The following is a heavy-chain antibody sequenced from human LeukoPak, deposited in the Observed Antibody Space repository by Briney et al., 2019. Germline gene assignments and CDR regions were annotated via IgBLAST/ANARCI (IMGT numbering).Heavy chain of an antibody. CDR3: ARRMNTVTADY. CDR2: ISGSSSNI. V-gene: IGHV3-11*03. CDR1: GFTFSDYY. D-gene: IGHD4-17*01. Sequence: GGSLRLSCAASGFTFSDYYMSWIRHAPGKGLEWVSYISGSSSNIQYADSVKGRFTISRDNTKNTLYLQMKSLRAEDTAVYYCARRMNTVTADYWGQGTLVTVSS. J-gene: IGHJ4*02.